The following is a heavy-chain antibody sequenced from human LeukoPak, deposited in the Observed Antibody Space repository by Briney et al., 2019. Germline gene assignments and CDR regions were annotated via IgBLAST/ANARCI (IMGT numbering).Heavy chain of an antibody. CDR2: IYKTGST. Sequence: SQTLSLTCTVSGDSITSGGYYWSWIRQRPGKGLEWIGYIYKTGSTYYNPSLKSRVTMSVDTSRNQFSLKLNSVTAADTAVYYCARDVLRWGQGTLVAVSP. V-gene: IGHV4-31*03. CDR3: ARDVLR. CDR1: GDSITSGGYY. J-gene: IGHJ4*02.